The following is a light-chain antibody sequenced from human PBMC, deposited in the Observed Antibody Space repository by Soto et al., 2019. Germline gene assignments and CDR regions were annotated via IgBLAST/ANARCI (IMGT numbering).Light chain of an antibody. CDR2: DAA. CDR1: QSVRSGH. Sequence: ESVLTQSPGTLSLSPGDRATLSCRASQSVRSGHLAWYQQKPGQAPRLVIYDAATRATGIPDGFSGGGSGTDFTLTISRVEPEDFAVYCCHQYGRSASSITFGPGTKVEIK. CDR3: HQYGRSASSIT. V-gene: IGKV3-20*01. J-gene: IGKJ3*01.